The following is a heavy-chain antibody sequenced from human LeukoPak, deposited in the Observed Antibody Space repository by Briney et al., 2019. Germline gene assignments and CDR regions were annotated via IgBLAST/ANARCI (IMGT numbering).Heavy chain of an antibody. D-gene: IGHD5-18*01. Sequence: GGSLRLSCAASGFTFDDYAMHWVRQAPGKGLEWVSGISWNSGSIGYADSVKGRFTISRDNAKNSLYLQMNSLTSDDTAVYYCAREGGDSYGEADYWGQGTLVTVSS. CDR1: GFTFDDYA. V-gene: IGHV3-9*01. CDR2: ISWNSGSI. CDR3: AREGGDSYGEADY. J-gene: IGHJ4*02.